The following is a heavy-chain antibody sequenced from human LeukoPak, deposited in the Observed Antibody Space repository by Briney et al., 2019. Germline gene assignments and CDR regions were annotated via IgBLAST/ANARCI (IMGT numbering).Heavy chain of an antibody. CDR3: ARGAPPSIAAAGRGSGGCFDY. Sequence: SETLSLTCTVSGGSISSYYWSWIRQPAGKGLEWIGRIYTSGSTNYNPSLKSRVTMSVDTSKNQFSLKLSSVTAADTAVYYCARGAPPSIAAAGRGSGGCFDYWGQGTLVTVSS. D-gene: IGHD6-13*01. CDR1: GGSISSYY. CDR2: IYTSGST. J-gene: IGHJ4*02. V-gene: IGHV4-4*07.